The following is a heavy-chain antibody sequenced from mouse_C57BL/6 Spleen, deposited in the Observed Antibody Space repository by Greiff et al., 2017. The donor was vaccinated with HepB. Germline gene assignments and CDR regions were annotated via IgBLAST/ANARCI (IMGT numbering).Heavy chain of an antibody. CDR3: TRPRDYEYYFDY. V-gene: IGHV6-6*01. J-gene: IGHJ2*01. D-gene: IGHD2-4*01. Sequence: EVQWVESGGGLVQPGGSMKLSCAASGFTFSDAWMDWVRQSPEKGLEWVAEIRNKANNHATYYAESVKGRFTISRDDSKSSVYLQMNSLRAEDTGIYYCTRPRDYEYYFDYWGQGTTLTVSS. CDR2: IRNKANNHAT. CDR1: GFTFSDAW.